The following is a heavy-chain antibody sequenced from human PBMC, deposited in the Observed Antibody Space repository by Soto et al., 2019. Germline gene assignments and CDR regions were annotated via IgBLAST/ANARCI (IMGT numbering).Heavy chain of an antibody. Sequence: GSLRLSCAASGFTFSSYAMSWVRQAPGKGLEWVSAISGSGGSTYYADSVKGRFTISRDNSKNTLYLQMNSLRAEDTAVYYCAKDQNDSSGYYYTDYWGQGTLVTVSS. CDR2: ISGSGGST. J-gene: IGHJ4*02. CDR1: GFTFSSYA. V-gene: IGHV3-23*01. CDR3: AKDQNDSSGYYYTDY. D-gene: IGHD3-22*01.